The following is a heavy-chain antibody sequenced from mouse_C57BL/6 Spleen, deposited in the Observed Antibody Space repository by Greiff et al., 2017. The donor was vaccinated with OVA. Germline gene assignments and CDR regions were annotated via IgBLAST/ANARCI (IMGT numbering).Heavy chain of an antibody. CDR3: TRRAGKGFYYAMDY. Sequence: VQVVESGAELVRPGASVTLSCKASGYTFTDYEMHWVKQTPVHGLEWIGAIDPETGGTAYNQKFKGKAILTADKSSSTAYMELRSLTSEDSAVYYCTRRAGKGFYYAMDYWGQGTSVTVSS. V-gene: IGHV1-15*01. CDR2: IDPETGGT. CDR1: GYTFTDYE. J-gene: IGHJ4*01. D-gene: IGHD3-3*01.